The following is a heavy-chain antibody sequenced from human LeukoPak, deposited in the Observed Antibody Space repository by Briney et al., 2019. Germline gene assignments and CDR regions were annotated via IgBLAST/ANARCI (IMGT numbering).Heavy chain of an antibody. CDR2: IRYDGSNK. CDR3: AKGVGATAPFDY. J-gene: IGHJ4*02. CDR1: GFTFSSYG. Sequence: GGSLRLSCAASGFTFSSYGMHWVRQAPGKGLEWVAFIRYDGSNKYYADSVKGRFTISRDNSKNTLYLQMNSLRAEDTAVYYCAKGVGATAPFDYWGQGTQVTVS. D-gene: IGHD1-26*01. V-gene: IGHV3-30*02.